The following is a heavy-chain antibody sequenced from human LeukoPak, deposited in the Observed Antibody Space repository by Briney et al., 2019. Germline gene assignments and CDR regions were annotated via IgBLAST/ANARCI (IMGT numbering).Heavy chain of an antibody. CDR1: GFTFSNAW. CDR2: IKSKTDGGTT. CDR3: TTTPVLLWFGESRTNWFDP. J-gene: IGHJ5*02. V-gene: IGHV3-15*01. D-gene: IGHD3-10*01. Sequence: AGGSLRLSCAASGFTFSNAWMNWVRQAPGKGLEWVGRIKSKTDGGTTDYAAPVKGRFTISRDDSKNTLYLQMNSLKTEDTAVYYCTTTPVLLWFGESRTNWFDPWGQGTLVTVSS.